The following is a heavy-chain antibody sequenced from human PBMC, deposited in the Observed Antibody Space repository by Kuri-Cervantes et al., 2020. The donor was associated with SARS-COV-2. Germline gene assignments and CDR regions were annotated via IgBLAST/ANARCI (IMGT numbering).Heavy chain of an antibody. CDR3: VRDGDHWNFDY. CDR1: GFTFGDYA. Sequence: GESLKISCTASGFTFGDYAMSWVRQAPGKGLEWVSRINPDGSYTNNADSVKGRFTLSRDNAKNMLFLQMNSLRAEDTAVYYCVRDGDHWNFDYWGQGTLVTVSS. D-gene: IGHD1-1*01. J-gene: IGHJ4*02. CDR2: INPDGSYT. V-gene: IGHV3-74*01.